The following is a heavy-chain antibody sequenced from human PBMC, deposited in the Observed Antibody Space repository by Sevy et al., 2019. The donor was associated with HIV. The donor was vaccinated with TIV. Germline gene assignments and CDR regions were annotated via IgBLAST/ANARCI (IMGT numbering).Heavy chain of an antibody. CDR3: ARDRGEILSSAFDY. D-gene: IGHD3-16*01. CDR2: ISYDGRNNK. V-gene: IGHV3-30*04. CDR1: GFTFSDYR. Sequence: GGSLRLSCAASGFTFSDYRMHWVRQAPGKGLEWVAVISYDGRNNKYNADSVKGRFTISRDNSKNTVCLQMNSLRAEDTAIYYCARDRGEILSSAFDYWGQGTLVTVSS. J-gene: IGHJ4*02.